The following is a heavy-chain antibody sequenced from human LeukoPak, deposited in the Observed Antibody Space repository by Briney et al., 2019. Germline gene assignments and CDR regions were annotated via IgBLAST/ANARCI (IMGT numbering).Heavy chain of an antibody. J-gene: IGHJ4*02. V-gene: IGHV3-30*02. D-gene: IGHD3-22*01. Sequence: PGGSLRLSCAASGFTFSSYGMHWVRQAPGKGLEWVAFIRYDGSNKYYADSVKGRFTISRDNSKNTLYLQMNSLRAEDTAVYYCAKEAKYDSSGYTNPLGIDYWGQGTLVTVSS. CDR1: GFTFSSYG. CDR3: AKEAKYDSSGYTNPLGIDY. CDR2: IRYDGSNK.